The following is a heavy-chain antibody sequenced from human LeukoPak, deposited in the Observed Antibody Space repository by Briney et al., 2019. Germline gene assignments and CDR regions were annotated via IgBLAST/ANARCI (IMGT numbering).Heavy chain of an antibody. CDR1: GFTFTSSA. CDR2: IVVGSGNT. J-gene: IGHJ4*02. D-gene: IGHD3-22*01. Sequence: SVKVSCKASGFTFTSSAVQWVRQARGQRLEWVGWIVVGSGNTNYAQKFQERVTITRDMSTSTAYMELSSLRSEDTAVYYCAASPDYYDSSGYSYYFDYWGQGTLVTVSS. V-gene: IGHV1-58*01. CDR3: AASPDYYDSSGYSYYFDY.